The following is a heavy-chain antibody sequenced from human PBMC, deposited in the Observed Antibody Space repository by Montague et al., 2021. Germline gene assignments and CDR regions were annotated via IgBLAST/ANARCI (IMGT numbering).Heavy chain of an antibody. CDR1: GGPFSGYF. D-gene: IGHD1-26*01. Sequence: SETLSLTCAVYGGPFSGYFWSWARQPPGRGLEWIGEINYGGTTSNPSLKGRITMSLDTSRNQFSPKLNSVTAADTAVYYCARHQTGERCMDVWGKGTTVTASS. CDR3: ARHQTGERCMDV. CDR2: INYGGTT. J-gene: IGHJ6*03. V-gene: IGHV4-34*01.